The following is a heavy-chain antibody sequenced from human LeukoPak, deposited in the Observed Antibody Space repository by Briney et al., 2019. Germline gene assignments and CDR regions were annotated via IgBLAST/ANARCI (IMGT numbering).Heavy chain of an antibody. J-gene: IGHJ3*02. V-gene: IGHV4-59*01. CDR2: IYYSGST. Sequence: SETLSLTCTVPGGSISSYYWSWIRQPPGKGLERIGYIYYSGSTNYNPSLKSRVTISVDTSKNQFSLKLSSVTAADTAVYYCAREVGGTGAAFDIWGQGTMVTVSS. CDR3: AREVGGTGAAFDI. CDR1: GGSISSYY. D-gene: IGHD1-26*01.